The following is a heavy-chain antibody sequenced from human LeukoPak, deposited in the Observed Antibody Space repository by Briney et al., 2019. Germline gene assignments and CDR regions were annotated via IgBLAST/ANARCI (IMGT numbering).Heavy chain of an antibody. D-gene: IGHD3-16*01. CDR3: ARGYLGGN. CDR2: INHSGST. Sequence: PSETLSLTCAVYGGSFSGYYWSWIRQPPGKGLEWIGEINHSGSTNYNPSLKSRGTISVDTSKNQFSLKLSSVTAADTAGYYCARGYLGGNWGQGTLVTVSS. CDR1: GGSFSGYY. J-gene: IGHJ4*02. V-gene: IGHV4-34*01.